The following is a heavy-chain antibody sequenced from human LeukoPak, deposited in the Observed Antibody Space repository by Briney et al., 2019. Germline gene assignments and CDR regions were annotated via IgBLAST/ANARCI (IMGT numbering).Heavy chain of an antibody. J-gene: IGHJ4*02. CDR1: GGTFSSHA. CDR2: IIPIFGTA. D-gene: IGHD5-24*01. Sequence: GASVKVSCKASGGTFSSHAISWVRQAPGQGLEWMGGIIPIFGTANYAQKFQGRVTITVDESTSTAYMELSSLRSEDTAVYYCARGRDGYYDYWGQGTLVTVSS. V-gene: IGHV1-69*13. CDR3: ARGRDGYYDY.